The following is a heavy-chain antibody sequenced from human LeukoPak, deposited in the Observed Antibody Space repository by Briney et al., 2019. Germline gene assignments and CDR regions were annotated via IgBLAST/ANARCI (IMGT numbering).Heavy chain of an antibody. D-gene: IGHD5-24*01. J-gene: IGHJ4*02. CDR2: IYTSATT. CDR3: ARGDDYATIGY. Sequence: ELIVRIYTSATTNYNPSLKSRVTMSVDTSKNQFSLKLSSVTAADTAVYYCARGDDYATIGYWGQGTLVTVSS. V-gene: IGHV4-4*07.